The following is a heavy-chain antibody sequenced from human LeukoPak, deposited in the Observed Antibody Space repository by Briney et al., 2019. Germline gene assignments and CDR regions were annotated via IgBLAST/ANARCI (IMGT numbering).Heavy chain of an antibody. V-gene: IGHV3-21*01. CDR1: GFTFSSYS. J-gene: IGHJ1*01. CDR2: ISSSSSYI. CDR3: ARDHHDSSGYYFAEYFQH. Sequence: PGGSLRLSCAASGFTFSSYSMNWVRQAPGKGLEWVSSISSSSSYIYYADSVKGRFTISRDNAKNSLYLQMNSLRAEDTAVYYCARDHHDSSGYYFAEYFQHWGQGTLVTVSS. D-gene: IGHD3-22*01.